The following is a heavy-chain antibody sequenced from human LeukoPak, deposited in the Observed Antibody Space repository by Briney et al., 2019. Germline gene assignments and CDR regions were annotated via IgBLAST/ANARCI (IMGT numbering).Heavy chain of an antibody. J-gene: IGHJ4*02. CDR2: MSSRDNTR. CDR1: GFTFSSFE. V-gene: IGHV3-48*03. Sequence: GGSLRLSCSASGFTFSSFEMDWVRQAPGKGLEWISYMSSRDNTRYYAESVRGRFTMSKDNAKNTLSLQMNSLRVEDTAVYYCARDSPERGYSYGPLDNYFDYWGQGTLVTVSS. D-gene: IGHD5-18*01. CDR3: ARDSPERGYSYGPLDNYFDY.